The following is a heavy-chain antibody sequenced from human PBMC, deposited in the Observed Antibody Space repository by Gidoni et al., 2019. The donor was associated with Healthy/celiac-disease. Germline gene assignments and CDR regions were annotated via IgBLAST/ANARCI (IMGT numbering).Heavy chain of an antibody. J-gene: IGHJ3*02. CDR1: GGSISSGGYY. V-gene: IGHV4-31*03. CDR3: ARGLRDGYPPGAFDI. D-gene: IGHD5-12*01. Sequence: QVQLQESGPGLVKPSQTLSLTCPVSGGSISSGGYYWSWIRQHPGKGLEWIGYIYYSGSTYYNPSLKSRVTISVDTSKNQFSLKLSSVTAADTAVYYCARGLRDGYPPGAFDIWGQGTMVTVSS. CDR2: IYYSGST.